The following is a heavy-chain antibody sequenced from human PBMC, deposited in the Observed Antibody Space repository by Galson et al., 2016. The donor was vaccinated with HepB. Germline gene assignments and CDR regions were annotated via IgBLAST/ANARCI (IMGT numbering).Heavy chain of an antibody. D-gene: IGHD6-19*01. CDR3: ARGSVYTSGWYVYDS. V-gene: IGHV2-70*01. Sequence: PALVKPTQTLTLTCTFSGFSFNNNRVCVSWIRQPPGKALEWLALITWDDRIYYNTSLNTRLSISKDTSKDQVVLTVTSMDPVDTATYYCARGSVYTSGWYVYDSWGLGTLVIVSS. J-gene: IGHJ4*02. CDR2: ITWDDRI. CDR1: GFSFNNNRVC.